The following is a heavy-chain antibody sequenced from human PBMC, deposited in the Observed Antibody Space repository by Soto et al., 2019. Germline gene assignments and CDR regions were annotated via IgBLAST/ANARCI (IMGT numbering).Heavy chain of an antibody. CDR2: ISAYNYNT. D-gene: IGHD3-3*01. CDR3: AAGWLRFLEWFRQPYDVMYF. V-gene: IGHV1-18*01. J-gene: IGHJ6*02. CDR1: GYTFTSYG. Sequence: ASVKVSCKASGYTFTSYGLSWVRQAPGQGLEWMGRISAYNYNTNYAQKLQGRVTMTTDTSTSTAYMELRSLRSEDTAVYYCAAGWLRFLEWFRQPYDVMYFWGQGTTVTVSS.